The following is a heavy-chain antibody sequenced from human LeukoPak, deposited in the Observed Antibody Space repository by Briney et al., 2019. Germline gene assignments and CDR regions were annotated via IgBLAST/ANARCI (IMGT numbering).Heavy chain of an antibody. CDR3: ARWSSSWNWFDP. CDR2: IYYSGST. J-gene: IGHJ5*02. V-gene: IGHV4-34*01. Sequence: SETLSLTCAVYGGSFSGYYWSWIRQPPGKGLEWIGSIYYSGSTYYNPSLKSRVTISVDTSKNQFSLKLSSVTAADTAVYYCARWSSSWNWFDPWGQGTLVTVSS. CDR1: GGSFSGYY. D-gene: IGHD6-13*01.